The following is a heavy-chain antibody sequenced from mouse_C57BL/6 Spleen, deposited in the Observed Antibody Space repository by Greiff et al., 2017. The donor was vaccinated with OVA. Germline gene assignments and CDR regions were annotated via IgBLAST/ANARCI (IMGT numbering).Heavy chain of an antibody. D-gene: IGHD2-14*01. CDR1: GYTFTDYN. CDR3: AREGTEGYFDV. CDR2: INPNNGGT. J-gene: IGHJ1*03. V-gene: IGHV1-22*01. Sequence: VHVKQSGPELVKPGASVKMSCKASGYTFTDYNMHWVKQSHGKSLEWIGYINPNNGGTSYNQKFKGKATLTVNKSSSTAYMELRSLTSEDSAVYYCAREGTEGYFDVWGTGTTVTVSS.